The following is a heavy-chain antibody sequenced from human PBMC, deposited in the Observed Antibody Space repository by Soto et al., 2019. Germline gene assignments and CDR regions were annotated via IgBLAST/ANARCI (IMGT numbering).Heavy chain of an antibody. D-gene: IGHD5-18*01. CDR2: IIPIFGTA. CDR1: GGTFSSYA. V-gene: IGHV1-69*13. Sequence: SVKVSCKASGGTFSSYAISWVRQAPGQGLEWMGGIIPIFGTANYAQKFQGRVTITADESTSTAYMELSSLRAEDTAVYYCARDIGGYSYGGGLFCSGMDVWGQGTTVTGLL. J-gene: IGHJ6*02. CDR3: ARDIGGYSYGGGLFCSGMDV.